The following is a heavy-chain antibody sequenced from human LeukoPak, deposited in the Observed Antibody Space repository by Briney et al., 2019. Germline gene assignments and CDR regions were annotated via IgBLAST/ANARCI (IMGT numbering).Heavy chain of an antibody. CDR1: AFTFNNIG. CDR2: IASNGGSE. Sequence: AGSLRFSCAAYAFTFNNIGLHRLRQAPGKGLEWVAAIASNGGSEYYADSVRGRFTISRDNSKNTLFLQMNSLRPDDTAVYYCAKRGHYSINWYHYFDYWGQGTLVSVSS. D-gene: IGHD6-13*01. J-gene: IGHJ4*02. CDR3: AKRGHYSINWYHYFDY. V-gene: IGHV3-30*18.